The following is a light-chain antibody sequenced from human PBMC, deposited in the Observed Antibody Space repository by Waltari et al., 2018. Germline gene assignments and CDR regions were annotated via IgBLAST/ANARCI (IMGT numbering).Light chain of an antibody. J-gene: IGKJ1*01. CDR1: QGISTY. V-gene: IGKV1-9*01. Sequence: DIQLTQSPSFLSASVGDRVTITCRASQGISTYLAWYQQKPGKAPKLRIYAASTLQSGVPSRFSGSGSGTEFTLTISSLQPEDFAIYYCQQLNNYLWTFGQGTEVEIK. CDR2: AAS. CDR3: QQLNNYLWT.